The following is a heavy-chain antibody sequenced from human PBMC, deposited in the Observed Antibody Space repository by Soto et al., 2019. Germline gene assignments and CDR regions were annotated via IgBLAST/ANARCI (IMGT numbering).Heavy chain of an antibody. Sequence: SETLSLTCTVSGDSISSYYWSWIRQPPGKGLEWIGYIYYSGSTNYNPSLKSRVTISVDTSKNQFSLKLSSVTAADTAVYYCARVGWELLYFDYWGQGTLVTVSS. CDR1: GDSISSYY. CDR2: IYYSGST. CDR3: ARVGWELLYFDY. V-gene: IGHV4-59*01. J-gene: IGHJ4*02. D-gene: IGHD1-26*01.